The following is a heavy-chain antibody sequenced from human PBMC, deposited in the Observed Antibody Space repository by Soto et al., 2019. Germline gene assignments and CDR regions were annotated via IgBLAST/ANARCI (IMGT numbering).Heavy chain of an antibody. J-gene: IGHJ4*02. V-gene: IGHV3-23*01. CDR1: GFTFSSYA. CDR2: ISGSGGST. CDR3: ASRPPGYCSGGSCYPTSDLDY. D-gene: IGHD2-15*01. Sequence: GESLKISCAASGFTFSSYAMSWVRQAPGKGLEWVSAISGSGGSTYYADSVKGRFTISRDNSKNTLYLQMNSLRAEDTAVYYCASRPPGYCSGGSCYPTSDLDYWGQGTLVTVSS.